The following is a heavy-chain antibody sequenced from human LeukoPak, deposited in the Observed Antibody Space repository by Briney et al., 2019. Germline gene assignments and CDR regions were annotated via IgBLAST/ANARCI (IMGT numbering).Heavy chain of an antibody. J-gene: IGHJ3*02. CDR2: IYYSGST. D-gene: IGHD3-10*01. Sequence: PSETLSLTCTVSGGSISSSSYYWSWIRQPPGKGLEWVGSIYYSGSTYYHPSPKSRATISVDTSKNQFSLQLSSVTAADTAVYYCATYIMVRGVPGAFDIWGQGTMVTVSS. CDR1: GGSISSSSYY. CDR3: ATYIMVRGVPGAFDI. V-gene: IGHV4-39*01.